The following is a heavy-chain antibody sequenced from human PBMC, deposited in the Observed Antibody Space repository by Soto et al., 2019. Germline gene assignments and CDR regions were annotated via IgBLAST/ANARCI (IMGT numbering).Heavy chain of an antibody. CDR3: ATVYGGLTNYDQFFDY. D-gene: IGHD3-22*01. CDR1: GGTFSSYA. CDR2: IIPIFGTA. J-gene: IGHJ4*02. V-gene: IGHV1-69*01. Sequence: QVQLVQSGAEVKKPGSSVKVSCKASGGTFSSYAISWVRQAPGQGLEWMGGIIPIFGTANYAQKFQGRVTITADESTSTAYMELSSLRSDDTSVYYCATVYGGLTNYDQFFDYWGQGTLVTVSS.